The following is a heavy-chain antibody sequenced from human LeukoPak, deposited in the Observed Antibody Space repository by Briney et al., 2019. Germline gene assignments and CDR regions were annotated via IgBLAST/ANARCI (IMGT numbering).Heavy chain of an antibody. V-gene: IGHV1-2*02. Sequence: ASVKVSCKASGYTFTGYYMHWVRQAPGQGREWMGWINPNSGGTNYAQKFQGRVTMTRDTSISTAYMELSRLRSDDTAVYYCARDLTYYYDSSGYYLYYWGQGTLVTVSS. CDR1: GYTFTGYY. CDR2: INPNSGGT. CDR3: ARDLTYYYDSSGYYLYY. J-gene: IGHJ4*02. D-gene: IGHD3-22*01.